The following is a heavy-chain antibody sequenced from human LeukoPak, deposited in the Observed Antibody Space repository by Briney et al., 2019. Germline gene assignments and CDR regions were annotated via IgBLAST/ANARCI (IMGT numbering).Heavy chain of an antibody. CDR1: GFTFSSYE. CDR2: ISSSGSTI. V-gene: IGHV3-48*03. Sequence: GGSLRLSCAASGFTFSSYEMNWVRQAPGKGLEWVSYISSSGSTIYYADSVKGRFTISRDNAKNSLYLQMNSLRAEDTAVYYCARGQYSSSLYVNWFDPWGQGTLVTVSS. J-gene: IGHJ5*02. D-gene: IGHD6-13*01. CDR3: ARGQYSSSLYVNWFDP.